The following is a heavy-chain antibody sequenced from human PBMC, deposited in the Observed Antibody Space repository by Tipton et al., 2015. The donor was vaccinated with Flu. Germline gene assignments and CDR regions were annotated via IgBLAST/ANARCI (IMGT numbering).Heavy chain of an antibody. J-gene: IGHJ4*02. D-gene: IGHD4-23*01. CDR1: GGTFSSYA. Sequence: QVQLVQSGAEVKKPGSSVKVSCKASGGTFSSYAISWVRQAPGQGLEWMGRIIPIFGTANYAQKFQGRVTITADESTSTAYMELSSQRSEDTAVYYCARQGRYGGNTLHNDYWGQGTLVTVSS. V-gene: IGHV1-69*15. CDR2: IIPIFGTA. CDR3: ARQGRYGGNTLHNDY.